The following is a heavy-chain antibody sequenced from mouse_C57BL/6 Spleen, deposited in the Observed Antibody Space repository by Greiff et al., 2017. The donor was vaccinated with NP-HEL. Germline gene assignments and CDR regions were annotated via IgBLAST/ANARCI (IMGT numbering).Heavy chain of an antibody. CDR1: GYAFSSSW. V-gene: IGHV1-82*01. CDR3: ARGGKAQAGFAY. CDR2: IYPGDGDT. Sequence: QVQLQQSGPELVKPGASVKISCKASGYAFSSSWMNWVKQRPGKGLEWIGRIYPGDGDTNYNGKFKGKATLTADKSSSTAYMQLSSLTSEDSAVYFCARGGKAQAGFAYWGQGTLVTVSA. D-gene: IGHD3-2*02. J-gene: IGHJ3*01.